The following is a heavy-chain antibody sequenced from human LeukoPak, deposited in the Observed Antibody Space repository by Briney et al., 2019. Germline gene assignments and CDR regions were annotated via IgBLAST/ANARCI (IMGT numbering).Heavy chain of an antibody. V-gene: IGHV1-2*02. CDR3: ARSATTAEEALYYYYYYYYMDV. J-gene: IGHJ6*03. CDR2: INPNSGGT. CDR1: GYTFTGYY. Sequence: ASVKVSCKASGYTFTGYYMHWVRQAPGQGLEWMGWINPNSGGTNYAQKFQGRVTMTRDTSISTAYMELSRLRSDDTTVYYCARSATTAEEALYYYYYYYYMDVWGKGTTVTISS. D-gene: IGHD1-26*01.